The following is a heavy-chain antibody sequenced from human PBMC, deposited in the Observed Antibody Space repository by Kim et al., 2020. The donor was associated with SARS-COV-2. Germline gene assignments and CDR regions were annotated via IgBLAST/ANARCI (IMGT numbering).Heavy chain of an antibody. CDR1: GGSISSSSYY. D-gene: IGHD3-9*01. CDR3: ARLYYYDILTGYRYYYYGMDV. V-gene: IGHV4-39*01. Sequence: SETLSLTCTVSGGSISSSSYYWGWIRQPPGKGLEWIGSIYYSGSTYYNPSLKSRVTISVDTSKNQFSLKLSSVTAADTAVYYCARLYYYDILTGYRYYYYGMDVWGQGTTVTVSS. CDR2: IYYSGST. J-gene: IGHJ6*02.